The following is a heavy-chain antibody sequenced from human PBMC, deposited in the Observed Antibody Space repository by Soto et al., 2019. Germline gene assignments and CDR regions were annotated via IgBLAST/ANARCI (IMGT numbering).Heavy chain of an antibody. D-gene: IGHD1-26*01. Sequence: GGTLRLCCTGSGFTFSDYSMSWVRQSPGKGLEWISYISDFSSNVYYADSVKGRFTVSRDNAKSSLYLQMNSLSDEDTAVYFCAREPRYTVTNPRLAFDYWGRGTPVTVSS. J-gene: IGHJ4*02. CDR3: AREPRYTVTNPRLAFDY. CDR2: ISDFSSNV. CDR1: GFTFSDYS. V-gene: IGHV3-48*02.